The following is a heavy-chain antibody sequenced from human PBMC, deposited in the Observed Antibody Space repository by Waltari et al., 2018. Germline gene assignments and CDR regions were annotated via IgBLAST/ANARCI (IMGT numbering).Heavy chain of an antibody. CDR1: GFTFSSYW. CDR3: ARENLRITIFGVVT. J-gene: IGHJ5*02. Sequence: EVQLVESGGGLVQPGGSLRLSCAASGFTFSSYWMIWVRPAPGKGLEWVANIKQDGSEKYYVDSVKGRFTISRDNAKNSLYLQMNSLRAEDTAVYYCARENLRITIFGVVTWGQGTLVTVSS. V-gene: IGHV3-7*01. D-gene: IGHD3-3*01. CDR2: IKQDGSEK.